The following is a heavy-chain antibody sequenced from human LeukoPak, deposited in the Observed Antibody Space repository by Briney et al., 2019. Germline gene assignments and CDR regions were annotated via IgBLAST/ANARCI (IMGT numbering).Heavy chain of an antibody. Sequence: PGGSLRLSCAASGLSVTSNYMSWVRQAPGKGLEWVSVIYSGGSTYTYYADSVKGRFTISSDNSKSTLYLQMSSLRAEDTAVYYCARVAAAGPFDYWGQGTLVTVSS. CDR2: IYSGGST. CDR3: ARVAAAGPFDY. CDR1: GLSVTSNY. V-gene: IGHV3-53*01. D-gene: IGHD6-25*01. J-gene: IGHJ4*02.